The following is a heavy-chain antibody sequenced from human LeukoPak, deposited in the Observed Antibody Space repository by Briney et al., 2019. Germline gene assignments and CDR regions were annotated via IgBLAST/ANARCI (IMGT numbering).Heavy chain of an antibody. J-gene: IGHJ4*02. D-gene: IGHD3-22*01. V-gene: IGHV1-18*01. CDR2: ISAYNGNT. CDR1: GYTFTSND. Sequence: ASVKVSCKASGYTFTSNDINWVRQATGQGLEWMGWISAYNGNTNYAQKLQGRVTMTTDTSTSTAYMELRSLRSDDTAVYYCARVRAYYYDSSGYYWPSGFDYWGQGTLVTVSS. CDR3: ARVRAYYYDSSGYYWPSGFDY.